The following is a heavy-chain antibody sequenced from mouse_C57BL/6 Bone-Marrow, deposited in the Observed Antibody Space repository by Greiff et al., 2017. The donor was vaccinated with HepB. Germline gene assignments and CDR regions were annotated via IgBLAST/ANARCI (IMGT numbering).Heavy chain of an antibody. J-gene: IGHJ1*03. D-gene: IGHD4-1*01. Sequence: VHLVESDAELVKPGASVKISCKVSGYTFTDHTIHWMKQRPEQGLEWIGYIYPRDGSTKYNEKFKGKATLTADKSSSTAYMQLNSLTSEDSAVYFCARSCWARYWYFDVWGTGTTVTVSS. CDR1: GYTFTDHT. CDR3: ARSCWARYWYFDV. V-gene: IGHV1-78*01. CDR2: IYPRDGST.